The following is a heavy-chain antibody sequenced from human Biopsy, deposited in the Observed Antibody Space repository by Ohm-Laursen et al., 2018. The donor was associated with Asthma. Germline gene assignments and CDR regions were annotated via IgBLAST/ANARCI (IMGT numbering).Heavy chain of an antibody. Sequence: AASVKVSCKASGDSLGSFINYAISWVRQAPRQGLEWMGGLIPVLGTADYAPMFEGRVTITADESTSTAYLELTSLRFEDTAVYYCARTYYDFLTGQVNDAFAMWGQGTMVTVSS. D-gene: IGHD3-9*01. V-gene: IGHV1-69*13. CDR2: LIPVLGTA. CDR3: ARTYYDFLTGQVNDAFAM. CDR1: GDSLGSFINYA. J-gene: IGHJ3*02.